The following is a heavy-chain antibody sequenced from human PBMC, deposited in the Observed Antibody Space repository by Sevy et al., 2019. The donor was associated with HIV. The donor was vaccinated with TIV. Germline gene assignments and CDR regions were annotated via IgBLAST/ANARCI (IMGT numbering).Heavy chain of an antibody. CDR1: GFIFSNFA. CDR2: TSYDGSHK. CDR3: ARGENDDEFFQY. D-gene: IGHD1-26*01. V-gene: IGHV3-30*04. Sequence: GGSLRLSCTVSGFIFSNFAMHWVRQAPCKGLEWVAVTSYDGSHKYYADSVKGRFTVSRDNSRNILSLEMNSLRRDDTAVYYCARGENDDEFFQYWGQGTLVTVSS. J-gene: IGHJ1*01.